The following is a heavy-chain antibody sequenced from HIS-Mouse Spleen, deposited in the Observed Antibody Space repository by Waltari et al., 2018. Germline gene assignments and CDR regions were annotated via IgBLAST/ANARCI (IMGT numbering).Heavy chain of an antibody. CDR3: ARESPYSSSWYDWYFDL. D-gene: IGHD6-13*01. J-gene: IGHJ2*01. CDR2: IYYSGST. CDR1: GGSISSSSYY. V-gene: IGHV4-39*07. Sequence: QLQLQESGPGLVKPSETLSLTCTVSGGSISSSSYYWGWIRQPPGKGMEWIGSIYYSGSTYYNPSLKRCVTISGDPSKNQCSLKQISVTAADTAVYYCARESPYSSSWYDWYFDLWGRGTLVTVSS.